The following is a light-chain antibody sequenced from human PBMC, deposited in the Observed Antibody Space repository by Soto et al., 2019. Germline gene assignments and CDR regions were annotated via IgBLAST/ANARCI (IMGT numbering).Light chain of an antibody. CDR2: AAS. Sequence: DIQLTQSPSFLSASIGDRVTITCRASQDLISYLAWYQQKPGKAPKLLIYAASTLQSGVPSRFSGSGSGTEFTLTISSLQPEDFATYYCQQLNSYPYTFGQGTKLEIK. J-gene: IGKJ2*01. V-gene: IGKV1-9*01. CDR3: QQLNSYPYT. CDR1: QDLISY.